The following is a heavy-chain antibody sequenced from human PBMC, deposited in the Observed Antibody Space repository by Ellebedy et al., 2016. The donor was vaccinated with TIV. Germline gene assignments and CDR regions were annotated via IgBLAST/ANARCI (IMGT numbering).Heavy chain of an antibody. CDR1: GFTFSNYA. Sequence: GESLKISCAASGFTFSNYAMSWVRQAPGKGLEWVSAISGSGGSTYYADSVKGRFTISRDNSNNTLYLQMNSLRAEDTAVYYCAKDYYVVVVAAPPYYFDYWGQGTLVTVSS. CDR3: AKDYYVVVVAAPPYYFDY. D-gene: IGHD2-15*01. J-gene: IGHJ4*02. V-gene: IGHV3-23*01. CDR2: ISGSGGST.